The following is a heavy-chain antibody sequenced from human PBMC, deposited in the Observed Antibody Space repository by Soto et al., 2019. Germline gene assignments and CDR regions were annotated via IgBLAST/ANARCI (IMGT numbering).Heavy chain of an antibody. Sequence: GGSLRLSCAASGFTFSSYGMHWVRQAPGKGLEWVAVIWYDGSNKYYADSVKGRFTISRDNSKNTLYLQMNSLRAEDTAVYYCARDSVATRPYHYYYYGMDVWGQGTTVTVSS. CDR3: ARDSVATRPYHYYYYGMDV. V-gene: IGHV3-33*01. CDR2: IWYDGSNK. J-gene: IGHJ6*02. D-gene: IGHD5-12*01. CDR1: GFTFSSYG.